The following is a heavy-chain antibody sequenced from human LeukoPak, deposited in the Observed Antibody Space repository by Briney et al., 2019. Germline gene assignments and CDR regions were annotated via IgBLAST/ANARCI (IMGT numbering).Heavy chain of an antibody. CDR3: ANNARPYSSGWFDNWFDP. J-gene: IGHJ5*02. Sequence: PGGSLRLSCAASGFTFSSYAMSWVRQAPGKGLEWVSAISGSGGSTYCADSVKGRFTISRDNSKNTLYLQMNSLRAEDTAVYYCANNARPYSSGWFDNWFDPWGQGTLVTVSS. V-gene: IGHV3-23*01. CDR2: ISGSGGST. D-gene: IGHD6-19*01. CDR1: GFTFSSYA.